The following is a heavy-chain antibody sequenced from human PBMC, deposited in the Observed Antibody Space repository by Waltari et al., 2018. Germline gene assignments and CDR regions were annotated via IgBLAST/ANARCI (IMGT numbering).Heavy chain of an antibody. CDR1: GFTFNNFD. J-gene: IGHJ6*02. CDR3: VKALFASGMKYGVDV. Sequence: EVQLLESGGGLVQPGGSLRLSCIASGFTFNNFDVGWVRRASGKGLEWVSHITSDGTDTYYADSVKGRFTVSRDDSRKTLFLHMSSLRAADTALYYCVKALFASGMKYGVDVWGQGTRVTVSS. D-gene: IGHD1-1*01. CDR2: ITSDGTDT. V-gene: IGHV3-23*01.